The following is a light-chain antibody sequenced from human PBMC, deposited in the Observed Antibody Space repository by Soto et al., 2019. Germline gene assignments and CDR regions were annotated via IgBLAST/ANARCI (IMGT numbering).Light chain of an antibody. Sequence: YRVTITVRASQSISSYLNWYQHKPGRAPKLLIFDVSNLESGVPSRFSGGGSGTDFTLTISSLHSDDFATYYCQQSDYSRTFGRGTKVDIK. CDR1: QSISSY. CDR2: DVS. V-gene: IGKV1D-13*01. CDR3: QQSDYSRT. J-gene: IGKJ1*01.